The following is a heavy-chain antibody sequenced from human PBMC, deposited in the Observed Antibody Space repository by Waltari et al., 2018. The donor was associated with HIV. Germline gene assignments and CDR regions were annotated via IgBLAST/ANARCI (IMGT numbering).Heavy chain of an antibody. CDR1: GGSISSSSYY. CDR2: IYYSGST. Sequence: QLQLQESGPGLVKPSETLSLTCTVSGGSISSSSYYWGWIRQPPGKGLAWIGSIYYSGSTYYTPSLKSRVTISVDTSKNQFSLKLSSVTAADTAVYYCARAVQGYCSGGSCENYFDYWGQGTLVTVSS. V-gene: IGHV4-39*01. D-gene: IGHD2-15*01. CDR3: ARAVQGYCSGGSCENYFDY. J-gene: IGHJ4*02.